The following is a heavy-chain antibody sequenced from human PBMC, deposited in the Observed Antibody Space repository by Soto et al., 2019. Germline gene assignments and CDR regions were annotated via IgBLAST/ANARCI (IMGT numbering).Heavy chain of an antibody. J-gene: IGHJ6*02. CDR1: GYSFTNNW. Sequence: PGESLKSSCKTSGYSFTNNWITWVRRMPGKGLEWVGMIDPSDSYSDYSPSFQGHVTISTEKSLSTAYLQWSSLKASDTAMYYCARLGCSGQMDXWGQVTTVTVS. D-gene: IGHD3-10*01. V-gene: IGHV5-10-1*01. CDR2: IDPSDSYS. CDR3: ARLGCSGQMDX.